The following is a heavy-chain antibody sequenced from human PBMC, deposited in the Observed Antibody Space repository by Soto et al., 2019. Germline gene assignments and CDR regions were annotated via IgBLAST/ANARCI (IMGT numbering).Heavy chain of an antibody. J-gene: IGHJ4*02. V-gene: IGHV4-61*05. CDR2: IYYAGTT. D-gene: IGHD3-22*01. CDR3: ARLGGYYQALDS. CDR1: GDSISSSSYY. Sequence: PSETLSLTCTVSGDSISSSSYYWGWIRQPPGKGLEFIGYIYYAGTTTYNPSLKSRVTISVDTSKNQFSLKLSSVTAADTAVYYCARLGGYYQALDSWGQGILVTVSS.